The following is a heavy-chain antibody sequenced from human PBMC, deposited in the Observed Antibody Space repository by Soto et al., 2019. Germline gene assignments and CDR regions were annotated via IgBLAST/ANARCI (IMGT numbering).Heavy chain of an antibody. CDR2: IYYSGST. CDR1: GDSVSSDKYY. D-gene: IGHD2-2*01. V-gene: IGHV4-61*01. CDR3: ARLDCISTTCQFDY. Sequence: PSETLSLTCTVSGDSVSSDKYYWSWIRHPPGKGLEWIGYIYYSGSTNHSPSLKSRVTMLVDTSKNQFSLKLSSVTAADTAVYYCARLDCISTTCQFDYWGQGTLVTVSS. J-gene: IGHJ4*02.